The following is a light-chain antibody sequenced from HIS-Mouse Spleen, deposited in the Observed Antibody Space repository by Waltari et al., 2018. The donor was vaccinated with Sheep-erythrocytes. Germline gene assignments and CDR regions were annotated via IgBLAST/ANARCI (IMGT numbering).Light chain of an antibody. Sequence: QSALTQPRSVSGSPGQSVTISCTGTSSDVGGYNYFSWYQLHPGKAPNLMIYDVSKRPSGVPDRFSGSKSGNTASLTISGLQAEDEADYYCCSYAGSYNHVFATGTKVTVL. CDR1: SSDVGGYNY. CDR2: DVS. J-gene: IGLJ1*01. CDR3: CSYAGSYNHV. V-gene: IGLV2-11*01.